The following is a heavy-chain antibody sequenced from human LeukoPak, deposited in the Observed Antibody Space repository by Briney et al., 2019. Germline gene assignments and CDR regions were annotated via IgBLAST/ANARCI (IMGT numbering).Heavy chain of an antibody. D-gene: IGHD4-23*01. V-gene: IGHV4-39*01. J-gene: IGHJ6*02. CDR2: IYYSGST. Sequence: SETLSLTCTVSGGSISSSSYYWGWIRQPPGKGLEWNGSIYYSGSTYYNPSLKSRVTISVDTSKNQFSLKLSSVTAADTAVYYRAMTTVVTQSSRGAYYYGMDVWGQGTTVTVSS. CDR1: GGSISSSSYY. CDR3: AMTTVVTQSSRGAYYYGMDV.